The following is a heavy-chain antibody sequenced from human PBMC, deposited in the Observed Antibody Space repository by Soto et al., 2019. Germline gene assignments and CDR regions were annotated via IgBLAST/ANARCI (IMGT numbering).Heavy chain of an antibody. D-gene: IGHD4-4*01. J-gene: IGHJ4*02. Sequence: SSETLSLTCAVYGGSFSGYYWSWIRQPPGKGLEWIGEINHSGSTNYNPSLKSRVTISVDTSKNQFSLKLSSVTAADTAVYYCARGTNNDYSIRFDYWGQGTLVTVSS. V-gene: IGHV4-34*01. CDR2: INHSGST. CDR1: GGSFSGYY. CDR3: ARGTNNDYSIRFDY.